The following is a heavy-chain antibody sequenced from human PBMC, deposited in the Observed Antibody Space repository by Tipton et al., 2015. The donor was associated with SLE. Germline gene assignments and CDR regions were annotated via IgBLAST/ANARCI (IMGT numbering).Heavy chain of an antibody. D-gene: IGHD3-16*01. CDR1: GFTFSSYW. J-gene: IGHJ5*02. V-gene: IGHV3-74*01. CDR3: ARDLTGGKDS. CDR2: ISRDGSTT. Sequence: GSLRLSCAASGFTFSSYWMHWVRQAPGKGLVWISRISRDGSTTYYTDSVKGRFTISRDNTKNTLYLQMDSLRAEDTAVYYCARDLTGGKDSWGQGTLLTVAS.